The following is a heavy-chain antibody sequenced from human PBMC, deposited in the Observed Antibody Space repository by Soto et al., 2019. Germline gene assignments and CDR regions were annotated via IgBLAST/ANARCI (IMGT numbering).Heavy chain of an antibody. J-gene: IGHJ3*02. CDR3: ARVERGTATTVVDAFDI. CDR1: GGSVSSSNNYY. Sequence: QVQLQQWGAGLLKPSETLSLTCAVYGGSVSSSNNYYWSWIRQPPGKGLEWIGEMSHSGGTHFNPSLKSRVTISVDTSKNQFSLKMRSVTAADTALYYCARVERGTATTVVDAFDIWGPGTMVTVSS. D-gene: IGHD1-1*01. CDR2: MSHSGGT. V-gene: IGHV4-34*01.